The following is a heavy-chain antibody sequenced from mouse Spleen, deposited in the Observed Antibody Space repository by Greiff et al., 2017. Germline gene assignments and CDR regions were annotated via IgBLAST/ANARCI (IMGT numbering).Heavy chain of an antibody. D-gene: IGHD3-1*01. V-gene: IGHV5-9-3*01. CDR1: GFTFSSYA. CDR2: ISSGGSYT. Sequence: EVKVVESGGGLVKPGGSLKLSCAASGFTFSSYAMSWVRQTPEKRLEWVATISSGGSYTYYPDSVKGRFTISRDNAKNTLYLQMSSLRSEDTAMYYCARQLGLDYAMDYWGQGTSVTVSS. J-gene: IGHJ4*01. CDR3: ARQLGLDYAMDY.